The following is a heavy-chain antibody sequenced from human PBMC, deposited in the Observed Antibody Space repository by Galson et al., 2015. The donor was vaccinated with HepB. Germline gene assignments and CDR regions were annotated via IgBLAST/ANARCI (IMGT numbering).Heavy chain of an antibody. CDR3: ARLKQWLANWFDP. CDR2: IYYSGST. J-gene: IGHJ5*02. CDR1: GGSISSGTYY. Sequence: LSLTCTVSGGSISSGTYYWGWIRQPPGKGLEWIGSIYYSGSTYYNPSLKSRVTISVDTSKNQFSLKLSSVTAADTAVYYCARLKQWLANWFDPWGQGTLVTVSS. D-gene: IGHD6-19*01. V-gene: IGHV4-39*01.